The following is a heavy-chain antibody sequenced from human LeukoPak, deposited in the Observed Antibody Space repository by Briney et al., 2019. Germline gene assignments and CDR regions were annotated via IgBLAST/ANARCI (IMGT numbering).Heavy chain of an antibody. CDR3: ARGRHRNNEFDY. D-gene: IGHD1/OR15-1a*01. CDR2: IIPILGIA. Sequence: GASVKVSCKASGGTFSSYAISWVRQAPGQGLEWMGRIIPILGIANYAQKFQGRVTITADKSTSTAYMELSSLRSEDTAVYYCARGRHRNNEFDYWGQGTLVTVSS. V-gene: IGHV1-69*04. CDR1: GGTFSSYA. J-gene: IGHJ4*02.